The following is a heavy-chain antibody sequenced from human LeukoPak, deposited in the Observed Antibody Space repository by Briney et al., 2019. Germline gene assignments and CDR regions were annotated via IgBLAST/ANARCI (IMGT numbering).Heavy chain of an antibody. CDR1: GFTVSSNY. CDR3: ARNHDRERWFDP. J-gene: IGHJ5*02. Sequence: GGSLRLSCAASGFTVSSNYMSWVRQAPGKGLEWVSVIYSGGSTYYADSVKGRFTISRDNSKNTLYLQMNSLRAEDTAVYYCARNHDRERWFDPWGQGTLVTVSS. CDR2: IYSGGST. V-gene: IGHV3-53*01. D-gene: IGHD1-1*01.